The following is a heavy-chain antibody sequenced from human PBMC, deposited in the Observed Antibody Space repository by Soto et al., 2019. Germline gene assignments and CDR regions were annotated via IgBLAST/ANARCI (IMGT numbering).Heavy chain of an antibody. Sequence: QVQLQQWGAGLLKPSETLSLTCAVYGGSFSGYYWSWIRQPPGKGLESIGEINHSGSTNYNPSLKSRVTISVDTSKNQFSLKLSSVTAADTAVYYCASTPSIAAAGINWFDPWGQGTLVTVSS. D-gene: IGHD6-13*01. CDR2: INHSGST. CDR1: GGSFSGYY. J-gene: IGHJ5*02. V-gene: IGHV4-34*01. CDR3: ASTPSIAAAGINWFDP.